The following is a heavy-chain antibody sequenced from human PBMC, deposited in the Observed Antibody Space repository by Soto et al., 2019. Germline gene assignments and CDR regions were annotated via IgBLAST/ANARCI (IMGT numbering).Heavy chain of an antibody. Sequence: SVKVSCKSSGCTFRNSAGPWVRQARVQRLEGIAWIVVGSGNTNYAQNFQGRLTISRDMSTSTVYMELSSLRAEDTAVYYCAAELYSGGSCCSFDFWAQGAMVTVSS. CDR2: IVVGSGNT. D-gene: IGHD2-15*01. V-gene: IGHV1-58*01. CDR3: AAELYSGGSCCSFDF. J-gene: IGHJ3*01. CDR1: GCTFRNSA.